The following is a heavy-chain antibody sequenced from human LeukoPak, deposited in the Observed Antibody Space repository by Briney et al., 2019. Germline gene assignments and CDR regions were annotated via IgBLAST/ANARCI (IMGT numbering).Heavy chain of an antibody. CDR2: IIPIFGTA. V-gene: IGHV1-69*01. Sequence: GASVKVSCKASGGTFSSYAISWVRQAPGQGLEWMGGIIPIFGTANYAQKFQGRVTITADESTSTAYMELSSLRSEDTAVYYCATNGDYAYFDYWGQGTLVTVSS. D-gene: IGHD4-17*01. CDR1: GGTFSSYA. CDR3: ATNGDYAYFDY. J-gene: IGHJ4*02.